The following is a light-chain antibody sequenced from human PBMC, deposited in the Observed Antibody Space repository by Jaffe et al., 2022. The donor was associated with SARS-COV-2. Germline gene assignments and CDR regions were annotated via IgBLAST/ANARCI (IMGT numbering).Light chain of an antibody. J-gene: IGLJ2*01. V-gene: IGLV2-23*01. CDR1: QYYNL. CDR3: CSYADTTTI. Sequence: QSALTQPASVSGSPGQSITISCTGIQYYNLVSWYQQHPGEAPKLMIYEGNKRPSGISNRFSGSKSGNTASLTISGLQAEDEADYYCCSYADTTTIFGGGTKLTVL. CDR2: EGN.